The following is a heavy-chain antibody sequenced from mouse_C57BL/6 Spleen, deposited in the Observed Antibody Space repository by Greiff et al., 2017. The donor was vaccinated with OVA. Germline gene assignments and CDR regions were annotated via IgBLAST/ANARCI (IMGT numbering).Heavy chain of an antibody. D-gene: IGHD2-4*01. J-gene: IGHJ1*03. V-gene: IGHV5-17*01. Sequence: EVKLMESGGGLVKPGGSLKLSCAASGFTFSDYGMHWVRQAPEKGLEWVAYISSGSSTIYYADTVKGRFTISRDNAKNTLFLQMTSLRSEDTAMYYCARGGYDYDWYFDVWGTGTTVTVSS. CDR2: ISSGSSTI. CDR1: GFTFSDYG. CDR3: ARGGYDYDWYFDV.